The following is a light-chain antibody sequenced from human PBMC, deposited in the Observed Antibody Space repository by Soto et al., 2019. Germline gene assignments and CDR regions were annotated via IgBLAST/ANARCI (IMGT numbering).Light chain of an antibody. Sequence: EIVMTQSPATLSVSPGERATLSCRARQSVGSNLAWYQQKPGQAPRLLIYGASTRAAGIPARFSGSGSGTEFTLISSSLQSEDSAVYFCQQYNTRWTFGPGTKVEIK. CDR3: QQYNTRWT. CDR2: GAS. J-gene: IGKJ1*01. V-gene: IGKV3-15*01. CDR1: QSVGSN.